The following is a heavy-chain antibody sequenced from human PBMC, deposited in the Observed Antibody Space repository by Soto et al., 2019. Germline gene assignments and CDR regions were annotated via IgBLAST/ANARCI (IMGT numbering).Heavy chain of an antibody. D-gene: IGHD6-13*01. CDR2: IKQDGSEK. Sequence: EVQLVESGGGLVQPGGSLRLSCAASGFTFSSYWMSWVRQAPGKGLEWVANIKQDGSEKYYVDSVKGRFTISRDNAKNSMYLQMNSLRAEDTAVYCCAGVRYSTASYCCYGMDVWGQGTTVTVSS. CDR3: AGVRYSTASYCCYGMDV. CDR1: GFTFSSYW. V-gene: IGHV3-7*05. J-gene: IGHJ6*02.